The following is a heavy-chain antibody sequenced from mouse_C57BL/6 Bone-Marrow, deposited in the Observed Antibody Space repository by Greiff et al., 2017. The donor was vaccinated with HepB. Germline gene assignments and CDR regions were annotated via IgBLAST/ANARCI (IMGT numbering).Heavy chain of an antibody. J-gene: IGHJ2*01. CDR1: GFTFSSYA. V-gene: IGHV5-4*01. D-gene: IGHD2-4*01. CDR2: ISDGGSYT. CDR3: ARDEDYDGTSFDY. Sequence: EVQVVESGGGLVKPGGSLKLSCAASGFTFSSYAMSWVRQTPEKRLEWVATISDGGSYTYYPDNVKGRFTISRDNAKNNLYLQMSHLKSEDTAMYYCARDEDYDGTSFDYWGQGTTLTVSS.